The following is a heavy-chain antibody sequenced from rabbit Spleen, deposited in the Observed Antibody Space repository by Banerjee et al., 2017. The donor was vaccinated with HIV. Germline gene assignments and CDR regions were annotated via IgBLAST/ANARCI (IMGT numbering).Heavy chain of an antibody. Sequence: QEQLVESGGGLVQPEGSLTLTCTASGVSFSISSYMCWVRQAPGKGLEWIACIDSGSSGFTYFATWAKGRFTCSKTSSTTVTLQMTRLTAADTATYFCARDTGTSFSTYGMDLWGPGTLVTVS. CDR1: GVSFSISSY. J-gene: IGHJ6*01. V-gene: IGHV1S45*01. CDR3: ARDTGTSFSTYGMDL. CDR2: IDSGSSGFT. D-gene: IGHD7-1*01.